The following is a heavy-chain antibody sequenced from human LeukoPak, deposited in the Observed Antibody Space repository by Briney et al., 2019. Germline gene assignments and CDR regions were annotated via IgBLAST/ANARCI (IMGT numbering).Heavy chain of an antibody. CDR1: GGSISSYY. J-gene: IGHJ4*02. CDR3: AREGYSYEFDY. V-gene: IGHV4-59*01. Sequence: SETLSLTCTVSGGSISSYYWSWIRQPPGNGLEWIGYIYYSGSTYYNPSLKSRVTISVDTSKNQFSLKLSSVTAADTAVYYCAREGYSYEFDYWGQGTLVTVSS. D-gene: IGHD5-18*01. CDR2: IYYSGST.